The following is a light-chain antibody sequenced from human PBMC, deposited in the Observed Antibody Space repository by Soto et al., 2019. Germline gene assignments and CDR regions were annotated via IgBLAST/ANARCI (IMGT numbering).Light chain of an antibody. CDR2: DAS. CDR1: QSINNW. CDR3: QQYKSYLRT. J-gene: IGKJ1*01. V-gene: IGKV1-5*01. Sequence: DIQMTQSPSTLSAFVGDRVTITCRASQSINNWLAWYQQKPGKAPKVLIYDASSLESGVPSRFSGSGSGTEFTLTISSLQPDDFATYYCQQYKSYLRTFGQGTKVDIK.